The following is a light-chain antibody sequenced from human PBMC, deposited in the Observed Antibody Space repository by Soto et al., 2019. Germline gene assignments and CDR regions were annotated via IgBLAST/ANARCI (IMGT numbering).Light chain of an antibody. V-gene: IGLV2-11*01. J-gene: IGLJ1*01. CDR1: SSDVGGYNY. CDR2: DVS. Sequence: QSVLTQPRSVSGSRGQSVTISCTGTSSDVGGYNYVSWYQHHPGKAPKVMIYDVSKRPSGVPGRFSGSKSGNTASLTISGLQSEDEADYYCCSFAGNYIYVFGTGTKVTVL. CDR3: CSFAGNYIYV.